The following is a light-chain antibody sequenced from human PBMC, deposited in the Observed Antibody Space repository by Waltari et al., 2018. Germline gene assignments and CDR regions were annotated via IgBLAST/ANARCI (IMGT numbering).Light chain of an antibody. J-gene: IGLJ3*02. Sequence: NFMLTQPHSVSESPGQTVTISRTGSSGSIASNSVQWYQQRPGIAPTTVIYENNQRPSGVPDRFSGSIDSSSNSASLTISGLKTEDEADYYCQSYDRTNWVFGGGTKLTVL. CDR2: ENN. CDR3: QSYDRTNWV. V-gene: IGLV6-57*02. CDR1: SGSIASNS.